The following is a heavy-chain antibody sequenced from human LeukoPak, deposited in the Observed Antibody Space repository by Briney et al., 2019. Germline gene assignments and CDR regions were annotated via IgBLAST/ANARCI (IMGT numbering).Heavy chain of an antibody. CDR1: GFTFSNYP. Sequence: GRSLRLSCAASGFTFSNYPMHWLRQAPGKGLEWVAVISYDGSNKYYAGSVKGRFTISRDNSKNTLYLQMNSLRAEDTAVYYCARDEGAGYFDYWGQGTLVTVSS. CDR3: ARDEGAGYFDY. J-gene: IGHJ4*02. V-gene: IGHV3-30-3*01. CDR2: ISYDGSNK. D-gene: IGHD1-26*01.